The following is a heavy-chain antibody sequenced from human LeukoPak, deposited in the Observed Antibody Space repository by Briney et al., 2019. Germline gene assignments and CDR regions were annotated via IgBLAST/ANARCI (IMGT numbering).Heavy chain of an antibody. D-gene: IGHD3-10*01. CDR1: GFTFSSYE. Sequence: GGSLRLSCAASGFTFSSYEMNWVRQAPGKGLEWVSTISGSGSRTYDADSVKGRFTISRDNSKNTLYLQMNSLRAEDTAVYYCAKAAYGSESYYDPFDYWGQGTLVTVSS. CDR3: AKAAYGSESYYDPFDY. V-gene: IGHV3-23*01. J-gene: IGHJ4*02. CDR2: ISGSGSRT.